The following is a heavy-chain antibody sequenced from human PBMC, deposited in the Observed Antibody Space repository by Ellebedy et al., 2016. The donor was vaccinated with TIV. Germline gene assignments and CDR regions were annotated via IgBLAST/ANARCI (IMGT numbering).Heavy chain of an antibody. D-gene: IGHD3-16*01. Sequence: GESLKISXAASGFTFSNYAMSWVRQAPGKGLEWVSAITGIGTSTYYADSVKGRFTISRVNSKNTLSLQMNSLRADDTAIYYCAKPMGPGGRFDAFDIWGQGTLVTVSS. CDR3: AKPMGPGGRFDAFDI. CDR1: GFTFSNYA. V-gene: IGHV3-23*01. J-gene: IGHJ3*02. CDR2: ITGIGTST.